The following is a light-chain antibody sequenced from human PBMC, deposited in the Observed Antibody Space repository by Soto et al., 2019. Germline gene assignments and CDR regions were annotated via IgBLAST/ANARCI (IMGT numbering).Light chain of an antibody. Sequence: EIVLAQSPATVSLSPGESATLSCRASQTVANNYLAWYQQRPGQAPRLVIFGASSRATGIPDRFRGSGSGTDFTLSISRVEPEDFAVYYCQQYDSVYTFGQGTKLEIK. CDR1: QTVANNY. V-gene: IGKV3-20*01. CDR3: QQYDSVYT. CDR2: GAS. J-gene: IGKJ2*01.